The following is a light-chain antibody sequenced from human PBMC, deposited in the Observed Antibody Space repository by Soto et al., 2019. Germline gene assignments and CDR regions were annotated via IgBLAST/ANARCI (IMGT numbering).Light chain of an antibody. CDR1: QSISSW. CDR2: DAS. J-gene: IGKJ1*01. Sequence: DIQMTQSPSTPSASLGSRLTITCRASQSISSWLAWYQQKPGKAPKLLXYDASSLESGVPSRFSGSGSATDFTLAISSLQPEDFATYYCQQSYIDPWGTCGQGTKVDIK. CDR3: QQSYIDPWGT. V-gene: IGKV1-5*01.